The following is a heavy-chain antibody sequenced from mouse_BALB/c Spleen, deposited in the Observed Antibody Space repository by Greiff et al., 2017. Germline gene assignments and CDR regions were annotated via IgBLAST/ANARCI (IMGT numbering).Heavy chain of an antibody. CDR2: ISSGGSYT. V-gene: IGHV5-9-4*01. CDR1: GFTFSSYA. D-gene: IGHD1-1*01. J-gene: IGHJ2*01. CDR3: ARDDYGSSLDY. Sequence: EVKVVESGGGLVKPGGSLKLSCAASGFTFSSYAMSWVRQSPEKRLEWVAEISSGGSYTYYPDTVTGRFTISRDNAKNTLYLEMSSLRSEDTAMYYCARDDYGSSLDYWGQGTTLTVSS.